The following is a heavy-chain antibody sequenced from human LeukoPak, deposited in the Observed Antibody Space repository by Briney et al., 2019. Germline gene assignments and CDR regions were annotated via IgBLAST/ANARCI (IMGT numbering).Heavy chain of an antibody. D-gene: IGHD3-3*01. Sequence: SQTLSLTCTVSGGSISSGSYYWSWIRQPAGKGLEWIGRIYTSGSTNYNPSLKSRVTISVDTSKNQFPLKLSSVTAADTAVYYCARTPYDFWSGYLLYYMDVWGKGTTVTVSS. J-gene: IGHJ6*03. V-gene: IGHV4-61*02. CDR3: ARTPYDFWSGYLLYYMDV. CDR1: GGSISSGSYY. CDR2: IYTSGST.